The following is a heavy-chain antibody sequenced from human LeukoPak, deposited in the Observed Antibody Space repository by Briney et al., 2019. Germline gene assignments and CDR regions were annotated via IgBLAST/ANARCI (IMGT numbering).Heavy chain of an antibody. CDR1: GGTFSSYA. J-gene: IGHJ3*02. CDR2: IIPIFGTA. V-gene: IGHV1-69*06. D-gene: IGHD3-22*01. CDR3: AREVTMIVVVNAGAFDI. Sequence: GASVKVSCKASGGTFSSYAISWVRQAPGQGLEWMGGIIPIFGTANYAQKFQGRVTITADKSTSTAYMELSSLRSEDTAVYYCAREVTMIVVVNAGAFDIWGQGTMVTVSS.